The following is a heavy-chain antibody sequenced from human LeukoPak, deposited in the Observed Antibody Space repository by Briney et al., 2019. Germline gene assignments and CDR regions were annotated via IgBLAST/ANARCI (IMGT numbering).Heavy chain of an antibody. CDR3: AKNDQFSGSWYFDC. V-gene: IGHV3-23*01. D-gene: IGHD1-26*01. CDR1: GFTFSSYG. CDR2: ISNSGGST. Sequence: GGSLRLSCAASGFTFSSYGMHWVRQAPGKGLEWVSVISNSGGSTYYADSVKGRFTISRDNSKNTLYLQMNSLRAEDTAVYYCAKNDQFSGSWYFDCWGQGTLVTVSS. J-gene: IGHJ4*02.